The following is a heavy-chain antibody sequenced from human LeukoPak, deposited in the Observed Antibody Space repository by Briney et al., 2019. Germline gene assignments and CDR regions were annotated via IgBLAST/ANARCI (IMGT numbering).Heavy chain of an antibody. CDR2: INHSGST. V-gene: IGHV4-34*01. CDR3: ASGHLMARGRPFDY. D-gene: IGHD5-24*01. J-gene: IGHJ4*02. Sequence: SETLSLTCAVYGGSFSGYYWSWIRQPPGKGLEWIGEINHSGSTNYNPSLKSRVTISVDTSKNQFSLKLSSVTAADTAVYYSASGHLMARGRPFDYWGQGTLVTVSS. CDR1: GGSFSGYY.